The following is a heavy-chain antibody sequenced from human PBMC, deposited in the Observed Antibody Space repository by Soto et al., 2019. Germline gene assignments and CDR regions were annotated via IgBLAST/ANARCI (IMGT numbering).Heavy chain of an antibody. CDR1: GFTFSSYG. CDR3: AGGTFGGVIVSYFDY. CDR2: ISYDGSNK. V-gene: IGHV3-30*03. D-gene: IGHD3-16*02. J-gene: IGHJ4*02. Sequence: QVQLVESGGGVVQPGRSLRLSCAASGFTFSSYGMHWVRQAPGKGLEWVAVISYDGSNKYYADSVKGRFTISRDNSKNTLYLQMNSLRAEDTAVYYCAGGTFGGVIVSYFDYWGQGTLVTVSS.